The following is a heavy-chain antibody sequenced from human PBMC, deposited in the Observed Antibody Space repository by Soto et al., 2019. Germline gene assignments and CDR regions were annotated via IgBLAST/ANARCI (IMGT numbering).Heavy chain of an antibody. Sequence: ASVKVSCKASGYTFTSYDINWVRQATGQGLEWMGWMNPNSANTGYAQKFQGRVTMTRNTSISTAYMELSRLRSDDTAVYYCAREGLYYDILTGINAFDIWGQGTMVTVSS. V-gene: IGHV1-8*01. CDR2: MNPNSANT. CDR1: GYTFTSYD. J-gene: IGHJ3*02. CDR3: AREGLYYDILTGINAFDI. D-gene: IGHD3-9*01.